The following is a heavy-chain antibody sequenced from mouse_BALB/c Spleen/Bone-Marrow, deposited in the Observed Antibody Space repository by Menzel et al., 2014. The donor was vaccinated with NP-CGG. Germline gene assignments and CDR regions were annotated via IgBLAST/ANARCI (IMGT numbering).Heavy chain of an antibody. CDR2: IYPGDGDT. V-gene: IGHV1-80*01. CDR3: ARSGYSAMDY. CDR1: GYAFSSYW. D-gene: IGHD1-3*01. J-gene: IGHJ4*01. Sequence: QVQLKESGAELVRPGSSVKISCKPSGYAFSSYWMNWAKQRPGQGPEWIGQIYPGDGDTNYNGKFKGKATLTADKSSSTAYMHLSSLTSEDSAVYFCARSGYSAMDYRGQGTSVTVSS.